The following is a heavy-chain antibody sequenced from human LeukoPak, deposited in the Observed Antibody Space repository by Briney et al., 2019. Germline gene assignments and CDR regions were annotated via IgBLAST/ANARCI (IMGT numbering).Heavy chain of an antibody. V-gene: IGHV6-1*01. CDR3: ARGWLGSGLDY. CDR2: TYYSSKWYK. Sequence: SQTLSLTCDISGDSVSSGSGGWNWIRQSPSRGLEWLGRTYYSSKWYKDYAVSVKSRITLNPDTSKNQFSLLLNSVTPEDTAVYYCARGWLGSGLDYWGQGTLVTVSS. D-gene: IGHD6-19*01. CDR1: GDSVSSGSGG. J-gene: IGHJ4*02.